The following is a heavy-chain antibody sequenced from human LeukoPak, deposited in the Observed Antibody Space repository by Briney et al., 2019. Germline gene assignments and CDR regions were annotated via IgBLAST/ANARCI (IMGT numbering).Heavy chain of an antibody. CDR2: ISYDGSNK. Sequence: GGSLRLSCAASGFTFSSYAMHWVRQAPGKGLEWVAVISYDGSNKYYADSAKGRFTISRDNSKNTLYLQMNSLRAEDTAVYYCLAALDYWGQGTLVTVSS. CDR3: LAALDY. V-gene: IGHV3-30*04. CDR1: GFTFSSYA. D-gene: IGHD6-13*01. J-gene: IGHJ4*02.